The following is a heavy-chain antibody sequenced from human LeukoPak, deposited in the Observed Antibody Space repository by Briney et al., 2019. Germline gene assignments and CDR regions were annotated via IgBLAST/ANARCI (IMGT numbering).Heavy chain of an antibody. V-gene: IGHV3-23*01. CDR3: AKELIDLEP. D-gene: IGHD3-22*01. Sequence: PGGSLRLSCAVSGFTFSDSAIRWVRQAPGKRLEWVSTISGSGGSTYYADSVKGRFTISSYNSKNTLYLQMNGLRADDTAVYSCAKELIDLEPWGERPLVSVSS. CDR2: ISGSGGST. J-gene: IGHJ4*02. CDR1: GFTFSDSA.